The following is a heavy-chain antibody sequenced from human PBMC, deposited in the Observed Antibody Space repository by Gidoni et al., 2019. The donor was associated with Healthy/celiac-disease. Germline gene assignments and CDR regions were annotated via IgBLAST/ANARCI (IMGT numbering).Heavy chain of an antibody. J-gene: IGHJ4*02. V-gene: IGHV3-66*01. Sequence: EVQLVESGGGLVQPGGSLRLSCAASGFTVSSNYMSWVRQAPGKGLEWVSVIYSGGSTYYADSVKGRFTISRDNSKNTLYLQMNSLRAEDTAVYYCARKEGSGSYYPFDYWGQGTLVTVSS. CDR1: GFTVSSNY. CDR2: IYSGGST. CDR3: ARKEGSGSYYPFDY. D-gene: IGHD1-26*01.